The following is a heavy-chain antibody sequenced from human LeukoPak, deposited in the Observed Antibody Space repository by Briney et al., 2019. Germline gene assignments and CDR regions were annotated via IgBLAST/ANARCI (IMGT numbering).Heavy chain of an antibody. CDR3: ARGGLDTSNWYSDFDY. J-gene: IGHJ4*02. V-gene: IGHV4-34*01. D-gene: IGHD6-13*01. CDR1: GGSFSGYY. Sequence: PSETLSLTCAVYGGSFSGYYWSWIRQSPGKGLEWIGEINHSGSTNYNPSLKSRVTISVDTSKNQFSLKVSSVTAADTAVYYCARGGLDTSNWYSDFDYWGQGTLVTVS. CDR2: INHSGST.